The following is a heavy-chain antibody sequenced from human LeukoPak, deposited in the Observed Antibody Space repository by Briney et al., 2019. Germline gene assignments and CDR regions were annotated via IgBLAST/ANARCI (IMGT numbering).Heavy chain of an antibody. CDR1: GGSISDTSYY. V-gene: IGHV4-39*01. CDR2: IYYSGTT. J-gene: IGHJ4*02. CDR3: ARVNSGDLFDY. Sequence: PSQTLSLTCTVSGGSISDTSYYWGWIRQPPGKGLEWFGSIYYSGTTYYNPSLKSRVTISVHTSKNQFSLRLSSVTAADTAVYYCARVNSGDLFDYWGQGTLVTVSP. D-gene: IGHD1-26*01.